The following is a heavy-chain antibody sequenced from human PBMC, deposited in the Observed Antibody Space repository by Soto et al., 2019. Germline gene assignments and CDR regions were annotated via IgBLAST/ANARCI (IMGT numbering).Heavy chain of an antibody. CDR1: GYSFTSYA. D-gene: IGHD6-19*01. CDR2: ITAGNGNT. J-gene: IGHJ4*02. CDR3: ARAVAVPASSDY. V-gene: IGHV1-3*05. Sequence: QVQLVQSGAEEKKPGASVKVSCKASGYSFTSYAMHWVRQAPGQRLEWMGWITAGNGNTKYSQKFQGRVTITRDTSASTAYMELSSLRSEDTAMHYSARAVAVPASSDYWGQGTLVTVSS.